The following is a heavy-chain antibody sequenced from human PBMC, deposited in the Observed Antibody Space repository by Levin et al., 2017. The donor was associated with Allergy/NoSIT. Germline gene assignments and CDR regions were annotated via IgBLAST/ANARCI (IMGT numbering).Heavy chain of an antibody. J-gene: IGHJ4*02. Sequence: GGSLRLSCAASGFTFSSYGMHWVRQAPGKGLEWVAVISYDGSNKYYADSVKGRFTISRDNSKNTLYLQMNSLRAEDTAVYYCAKPRRYCSSTSCSWTPFDYWGQGTLVTVSS. CDR1: GFTFSSYG. D-gene: IGHD2-2*01. CDR2: ISYDGSNK. CDR3: AKPRRYCSSTSCSWTPFDY. V-gene: IGHV3-30*18.